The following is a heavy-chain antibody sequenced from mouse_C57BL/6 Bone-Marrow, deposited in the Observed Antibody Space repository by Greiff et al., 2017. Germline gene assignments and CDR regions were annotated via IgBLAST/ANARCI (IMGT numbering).Heavy chain of an antibody. J-gene: IGHJ3*01. CDR3: ARRGNYGGFAY. Sequence: VQLQQPGAELVKPGASVKLSCKASGYTFTSYWMQWVKQRPGQGLEWIGEIDPSDSYTNYNQKFKGKATLTVDKSYSTAYMQLSSLTSEDSAVYDCARRGNYGGFAYWGQGTLVTVSA. CDR1: GYTFTSYW. D-gene: IGHD2-4*01. V-gene: IGHV1-50*01. CDR2: IDPSDSYT.